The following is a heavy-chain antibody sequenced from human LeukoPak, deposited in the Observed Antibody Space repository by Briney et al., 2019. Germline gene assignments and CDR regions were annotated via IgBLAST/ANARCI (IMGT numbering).Heavy chain of an antibody. V-gene: IGHV1-18*01. CDR2: ISAYSGNT. CDR3: ARGDIDH. CDR1: GYTFTNYG. J-gene: IGHJ4*02. Sequence: ASVKVSCKASGYTFTNYGISWVRQAPGQGLEWMGWISAYSGNTNYVEKFQGRVTMTTDTSTSTAYMELSSLRSDDTAVYYCARGDIDHWGQGTLVTVSS.